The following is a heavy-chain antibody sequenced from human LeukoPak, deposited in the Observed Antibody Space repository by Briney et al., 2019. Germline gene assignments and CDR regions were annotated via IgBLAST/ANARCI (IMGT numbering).Heavy chain of an antibody. CDR3: ARDRRITMVRGPSYYFDY. CDR2: ISYDGSNK. J-gene: IGHJ4*02. D-gene: IGHD3-10*01. Sequence: GGSLRLSSAASGFTFSSYAMHWVRQAPGKGLEWVAVISYDGSNKYYADSVKGRFTISRDNSKNTLYLQMNSLRAEDTAVYYCARDRRITMVRGPSYYFDYWGQGTLVTVSS. CDR1: GFTFSSYA. V-gene: IGHV3-30-3*01.